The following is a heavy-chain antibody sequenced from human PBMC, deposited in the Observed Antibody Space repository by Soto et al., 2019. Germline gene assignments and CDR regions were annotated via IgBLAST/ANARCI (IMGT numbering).Heavy chain of an antibody. CDR1: GYMFSSYG. D-gene: IGHD2-2*01. CDR3: AREHRKNVVVVPVAYYYYYMDV. V-gene: IGHV1-18*01. J-gene: IGHJ6*03. Sequence: ASVKVYCKASGYMFSSYGITWVRQAPGQGLEWMGWINAYNGDTKYAQSVQGRVSLTIDTSTSTAYMELGSLRSDDTAVYYCAREHRKNVVVVPVAYYYYYMDVWGSRTTVPASS. CDR2: INAYNGDT.